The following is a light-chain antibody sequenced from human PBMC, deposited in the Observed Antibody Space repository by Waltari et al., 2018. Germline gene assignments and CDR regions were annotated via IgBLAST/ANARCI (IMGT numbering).Light chain of an antibody. CDR3: MQALQTPRT. J-gene: IGKJ2*01. CDR1: QSLLHSNGYNY. CDR2: LVS. V-gene: IGKV2-28*01. Sequence: EIVVTQSPLSLPVTPGEPASLSCRSSQSLLHSNGYNYLDWYLQKPGQSPQLLIYLVSTRVSGVPDRFSGSGSGTDFTLKINRVEAEDVGVYYCMQALQTPRTFGQGTKLEIK.